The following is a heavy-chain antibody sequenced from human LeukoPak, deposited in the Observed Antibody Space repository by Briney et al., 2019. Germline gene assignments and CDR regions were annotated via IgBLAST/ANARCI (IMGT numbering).Heavy chain of an antibody. Sequence: SETLSLTCTVSGGSINSGGHYWSWIRQHPGKGLEWIGYIYYSGSTHYNPSLQSRIIISVDTSKNQFSLKLSSVTAADTAVYYCARIKYDYGSGSYQDYWGQGTLVTVSS. J-gene: IGHJ4*02. D-gene: IGHD3-10*01. CDR2: IYYSGST. CDR3: ARIKYDYGSGSYQDY. CDR1: GGSINSGGHY. V-gene: IGHV4-31*03.